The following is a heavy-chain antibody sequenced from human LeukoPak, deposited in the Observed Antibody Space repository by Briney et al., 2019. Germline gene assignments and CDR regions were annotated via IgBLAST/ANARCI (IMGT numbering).Heavy chain of an antibody. J-gene: IGHJ4*02. V-gene: IGHV1-18*01. CDR3: ARQVSGDYYFDS. Sequence: GASVKVPCKASGYTFTSYGISWVRQAPGQGLEWMGWISADNDNTNSAQKLQGRVTMTTDTSTNTAYMELRSLRSDDTAVYYCARQVSGDYYFDSWGQGTLVTVSS. CDR2: ISADNDNT. D-gene: IGHD4-17*01. CDR1: GYTFTSYG.